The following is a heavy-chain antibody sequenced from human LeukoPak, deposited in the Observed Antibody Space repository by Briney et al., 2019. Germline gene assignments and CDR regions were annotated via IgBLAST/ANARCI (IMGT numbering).Heavy chain of an antibody. Sequence: SETLSLTCAVYGGSFSGYYWSWIRQPPGKGLEWIGEINHSGSTNYNPSLKSRVTISVDTSKNQFSLKLSSVTAPDTAVYYCARGSAFDIWGQGTMVTVSS. CDR3: ARGSAFDI. J-gene: IGHJ3*02. CDR2: INHSGST. CDR1: GGSFSGYY. V-gene: IGHV4-34*01.